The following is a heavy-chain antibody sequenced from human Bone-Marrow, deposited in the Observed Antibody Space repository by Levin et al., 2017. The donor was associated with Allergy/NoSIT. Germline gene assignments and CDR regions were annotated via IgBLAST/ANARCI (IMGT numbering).Heavy chain of an antibody. CDR2: TSYDGSQK. Sequence: PGGSLRLSCEASGFTFRNYGMHWVRQAPGKGLEWVSMTSYDGSQKFYADSVRGRFTISRDNSKNTLFLQMDGLRFDDTAVYYCARDAGMAVSGMDFWGQGSLVTVSS. D-gene: IGHD6-19*01. CDR3: ARDAGMAVSGMDF. V-gene: IGHV3-30*03. CDR1: GFTFRNYG. J-gene: IGHJ4*02.